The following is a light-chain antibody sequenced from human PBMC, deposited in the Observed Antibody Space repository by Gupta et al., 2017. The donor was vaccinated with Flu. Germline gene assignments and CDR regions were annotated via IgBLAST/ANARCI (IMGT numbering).Light chain of an antibody. J-gene: IGLJ2*01. CDR2: LNNDGSH. V-gene: IGLV4-69*01. CDR1: SGHSSYA. Sequence: QLVLTQSPSASASLGASVNLTCTLSSGHSSYAIAWHQQQPEKGPRYVMKLNNDGSHSKGDGSPDRFSGSSSGAERYLTIASLQSEDEADYYCQTWDTGIVVFGGGTKLTVL. CDR3: QTWDTGIVV.